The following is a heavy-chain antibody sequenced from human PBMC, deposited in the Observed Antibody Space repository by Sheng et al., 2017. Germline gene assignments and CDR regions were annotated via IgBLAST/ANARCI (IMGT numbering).Heavy chain of an antibody. CDR3: ARDGSAKRWLQWGGFHFDY. V-gene: IGHV3-66*02. CDR2: IYSGGST. Sequence: EVQLVESGGGLVQPGGSLRLSCAASGFTVSSNYMSWVRQAPGKGLEWVSVIYSGGSTYYADSVKGRFTISRDNSKNTLYLQMNSLRAEDTAVYYCARDGSAKRWLQWGGFHFDYWAREPWSPSP. D-gene: IGHD5-12*01. CDR1: GFTVSSNY. J-gene: IGHJ4*02.